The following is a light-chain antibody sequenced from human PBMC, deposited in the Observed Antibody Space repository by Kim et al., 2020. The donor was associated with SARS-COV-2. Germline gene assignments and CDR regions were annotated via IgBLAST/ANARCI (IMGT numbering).Light chain of an antibody. CDR2: GAS. J-gene: IGKJ4*01. V-gene: IGKV3-20*01. CDR1: QSVSSFY. Sequence: PGDRATLSCRASQSVSSFYLAWYQQKPGQAPRLLIYGASSRATGIPDRFSGSGSGTDFTLTISSLEPEDFAVYYCQQSGSSPPVTFGGGTKVDIK. CDR3: QQSGSSPPVT.